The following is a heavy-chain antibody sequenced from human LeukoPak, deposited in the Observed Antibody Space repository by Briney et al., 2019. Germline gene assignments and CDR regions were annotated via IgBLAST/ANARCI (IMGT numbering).Heavy chain of an antibody. CDR2: ISAYNGNT. CDR1: GYTFTSYG. Sequence: ASVKVSCKASGYTFTSYGISWVRQAPGQGLEWMGWISAYNGNTNYAQKLQGRVTMTTDTSTSTAYMELRSLRSDDTAVYYCARETLIPLPGKAAYYYYYGMDVWGQGTTVTVSS. D-gene: IGHD6-13*01. V-gene: IGHV1-18*01. CDR3: ARETLIPLPGKAAYYYYYGMDV. J-gene: IGHJ6*02.